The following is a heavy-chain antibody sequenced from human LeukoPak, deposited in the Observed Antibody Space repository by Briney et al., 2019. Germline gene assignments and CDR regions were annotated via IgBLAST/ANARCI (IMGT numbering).Heavy chain of an antibody. J-gene: IGHJ6*02. CDR3: GRSMDF. CDR1: GFIFSNYL. V-gene: IGHV3-7*01. Sequence: GGSLRLSCAASGFIFSNYLMHGVRQAPGKGLEWVATIKQDGSEKYYVDSAKGRFTISRDNAKNSLYLQMNSLRADDTAVYYCGRSMDFWGQGTTVTVSS. CDR2: IKQDGSEK.